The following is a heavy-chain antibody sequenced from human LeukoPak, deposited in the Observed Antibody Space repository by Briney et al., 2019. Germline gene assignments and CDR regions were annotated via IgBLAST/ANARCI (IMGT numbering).Heavy chain of an antibody. CDR2: IDANGNVI. V-gene: IGHV3-48*03. Sequence: PGGSLVLSCAASGFNFSNYEMNWVRQAPGKGVEGLSYIDANGNVIYEADSVKGRFTISRDNANNSLYLQMNSLRVEDTATYYCARDRWRSGVYEGDFDYWGQGTLVTVSS. CDR3: ARDRWRSGVYEGDFDY. J-gene: IGHJ4*02. CDR1: GFNFSNYE. D-gene: IGHD5/OR15-5a*01.